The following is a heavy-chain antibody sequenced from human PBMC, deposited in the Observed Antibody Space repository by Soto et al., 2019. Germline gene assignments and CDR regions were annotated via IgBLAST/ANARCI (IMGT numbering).Heavy chain of an antibody. D-gene: IGHD6-19*01. CDR3: TRLDSVVAGTLADY. Sequence: EVQLVESGGGLVQPGGSLKLSCAASGFTFSGSAMHWVRQASGKGLEWVGRIRSKANSYATAYAASVKGRFTISRDDSKNTAYLQLNSLKTEDTAVYYCTRLDSVVAGTLADYWGQGTLVTVSS. CDR1: GFTFSGSA. CDR2: IRSKANSYAT. V-gene: IGHV3-73*01. J-gene: IGHJ4*02.